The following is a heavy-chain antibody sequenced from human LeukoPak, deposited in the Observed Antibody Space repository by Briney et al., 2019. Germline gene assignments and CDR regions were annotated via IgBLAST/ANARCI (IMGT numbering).Heavy chain of an antibody. Sequence: ASVKVSCKASGYTFTSYDINWVRQATGQGLEWMGWMNPNSGNTGYAQKFQGRVTMTRNTSISTAYMELSSLRSEDTAVYYYARGYGDYYPMDVWGKGTTVTVSS. J-gene: IGHJ6*03. CDR2: MNPNSGNT. CDR1: GYTFTSYD. D-gene: IGHD4-17*01. V-gene: IGHV1-8*01. CDR3: ARGYGDYYPMDV.